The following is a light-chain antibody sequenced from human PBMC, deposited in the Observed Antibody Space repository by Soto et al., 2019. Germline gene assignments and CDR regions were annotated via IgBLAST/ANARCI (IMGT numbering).Light chain of an antibody. CDR1: QGISSY. Sequence: IQMTQSPSSVSASVGDRVTITCRASQGISSYLAWYQQKPGKAPKLLIYAASTLQSGVPSRFSGSGSGTDFTLTISCLQSEDFATYYCQQYYSYPRTFGQGTKVDNK. CDR2: AAS. V-gene: IGKV1-8*01. CDR3: QQYYSYPRT. J-gene: IGKJ1*01.